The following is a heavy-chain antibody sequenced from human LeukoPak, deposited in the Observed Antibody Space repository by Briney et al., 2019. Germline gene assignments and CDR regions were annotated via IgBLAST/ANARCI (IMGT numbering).Heavy chain of an antibody. D-gene: IGHD3-22*01. CDR3: ARTPIYYFDNSGYYN. V-gene: IGHV4-59*10. CDR1: GGSFSGYY. CDR2: IYARGNT. Sequence: SETLSLTCAVYGGSFSGYYWSWIRQPAGKGLEWIGLIYARGNTNYNPSLKSRVTMSIDTSKNQFSLKLTSVTAADTAVYYCARTPIYYFDNSGYYNWGQGTLVTVSS. J-gene: IGHJ4*02.